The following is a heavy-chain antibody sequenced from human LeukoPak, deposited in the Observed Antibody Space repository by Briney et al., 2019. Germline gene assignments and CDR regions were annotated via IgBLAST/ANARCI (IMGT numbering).Heavy chain of an antibody. CDR2: ISGSGGST. Sequence: PGGSLRLSCAASGFTVSSNYMSWVRQAPGKGLEWVSVISGSGGSTYYADSVKGRFTISRDNSKNTLYLQMNSLRAEDTAVYYCAKDRPHYYDSSGYNDYWGQGTLVTVSS. CDR3: AKDRPHYYDSSGYNDY. D-gene: IGHD3-22*01. J-gene: IGHJ4*02. CDR1: GFTVSSNY. V-gene: IGHV3-23*01.